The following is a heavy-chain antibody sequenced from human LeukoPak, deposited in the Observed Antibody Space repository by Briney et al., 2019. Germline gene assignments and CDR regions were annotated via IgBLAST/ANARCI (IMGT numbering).Heavy chain of an antibody. D-gene: IGHD3-10*01. CDR3: AKPLRRIYLPGEFDY. Sequence: TGGSLRLSCAASGFTFSSYAMSWVRQAPGKGLEWVSAISGGGGSTYYADSVKGRFTISRDNSKNTLYLQMNSLRAEDTAVYYCAKPLRRIYLPGEFDYWGQGTLVTVSS. J-gene: IGHJ4*02. CDR2: ISGGGGST. V-gene: IGHV3-23*01. CDR1: GFTFSSYA.